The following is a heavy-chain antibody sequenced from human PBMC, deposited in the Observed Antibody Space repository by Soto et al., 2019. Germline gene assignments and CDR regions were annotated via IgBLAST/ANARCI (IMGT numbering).Heavy chain of an antibody. Sequence: EVQLLESGGGLVQPGGSLSLSCAASDFTFSSYAMSCVRQAPGKGLEWVSGISGSGGSIYYADSGNGRFTISRDNSKSTLYLQMDSLTAADTAVYYSAKDPAVAGNYYYGMDVWGQGTTDTV. J-gene: IGHJ6*02. CDR1: DFTFSSYA. V-gene: IGHV3-23*01. CDR3: AKDPAVAGNYYYGMDV. CDR2: ISGSGGSI. D-gene: IGHD6-19*01.